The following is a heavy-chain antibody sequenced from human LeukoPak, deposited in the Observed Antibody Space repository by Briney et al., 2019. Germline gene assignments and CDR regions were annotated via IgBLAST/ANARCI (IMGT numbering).Heavy chain of an antibody. J-gene: IGHJ4*02. D-gene: IGHD3-9*01. V-gene: IGHV4-59*01. CDR1: GGSLSSYY. Sequence: SETLSLTCTVSGGSLSSYYWSWIRQPPGKGLEWIGYIYYSGSTNYNPSLKSRVTISVDTSKNQFSLKLRSVTAADTAVYYCARDPRYYDILTGYYTPYYFDYWGQGTLVTVSS. CDR2: IYYSGST. CDR3: ARDPRYYDILTGYYTPYYFDY.